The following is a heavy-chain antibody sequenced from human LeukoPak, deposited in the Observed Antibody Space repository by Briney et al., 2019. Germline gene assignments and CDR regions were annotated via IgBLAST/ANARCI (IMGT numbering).Heavy chain of an antibody. CDR2: ISGSGGST. Sequence: GGSLRLSCAASGFTFSSYAMSWVRQAPGKGLEWVSAISGSGGSTYYADSVKGRLTISRDNSKNTLYLQMNSLRAEDTGVYYCAKDATGRTYYYDSSGPVDYWGQGTLVTVSS. V-gene: IGHV3-23*01. CDR1: GFTFSSYA. CDR3: AKDATGRTYYYDSSGPVDY. J-gene: IGHJ4*02. D-gene: IGHD3-22*01.